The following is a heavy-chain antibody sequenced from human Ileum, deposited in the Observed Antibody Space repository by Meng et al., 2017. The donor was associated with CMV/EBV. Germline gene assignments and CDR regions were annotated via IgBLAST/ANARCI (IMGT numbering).Heavy chain of an antibody. CDR1: GFTFSSYG. J-gene: IGHJ6*02. D-gene: IGHD1-26*01. Sequence: GESLKISCAASGFTFSSYGMHWVRQAPGKGLEWVAFIRYDGSNKYYADSVKGRFTISRDNSKNTLDLQMNSLRAEDTAVYYCAKDRHSGSYGGMDVWGQGTTVTVSS. CDR3: AKDRHSGSYGGMDV. V-gene: IGHV3-30*02. CDR2: IRYDGSNK.